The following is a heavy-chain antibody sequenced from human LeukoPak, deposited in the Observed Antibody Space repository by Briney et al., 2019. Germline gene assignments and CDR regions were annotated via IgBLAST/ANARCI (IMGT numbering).Heavy chain of an antibody. V-gene: IGHV3-23*01. CDR3: AKEGESIVGAGPDY. Sequence: SGGSLRLSCAASGFTFSSYAMSWVRQAPGKGLEWVSAISGSGGSTYYADSVKGRFTISRDNSKNTLYLQTNSLRAEDTAVYYCAKEGESIVGAGPDYWGQGTLVTVSS. D-gene: IGHD1-26*01. CDR1: GFTFSSYA. CDR2: ISGSGGST. J-gene: IGHJ4*02.